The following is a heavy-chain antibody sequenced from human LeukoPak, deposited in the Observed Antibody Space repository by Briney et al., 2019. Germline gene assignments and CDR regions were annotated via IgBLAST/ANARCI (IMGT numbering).Heavy chain of an antibody. CDR3: ARIQRGSLVAIDY. V-gene: IGHV3-48*01. CDR2: ISSSSSTI. J-gene: IGHJ4*02. Sequence: GGSLRLSCAASGFTFSRYSMNWVRQAPGKGLEWVSYISSSSSTIYYADSVKGRFTISRDNAKNSLYLQLNSLRVEDTAVYYCARIQRGSLVAIDYWGQGTLVTVSS. CDR1: GFTFSRYS. D-gene: IGHD5-12*01.